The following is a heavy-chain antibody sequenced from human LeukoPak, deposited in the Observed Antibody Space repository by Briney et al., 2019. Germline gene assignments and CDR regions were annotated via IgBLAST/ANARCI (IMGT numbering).Heavy chain of an antibody. CDR2: ISYDGSNK. Sequence: GGSLRLSCAASGFTFSSYAMHWVRQAPGKGLEWVAVISYDGSNKYYADSVKGRFTISRDNSKNTLYLQMNSLRAEDTAVYYCAKESVGFDPWGQGTLVTVSS. V-gene: IGHV3-30*04. CDR3: AKESVGFDP. J-gene: IGHJ5*02. D-gene: IGHD6-19*01. CDR1: GFTFSSYA.